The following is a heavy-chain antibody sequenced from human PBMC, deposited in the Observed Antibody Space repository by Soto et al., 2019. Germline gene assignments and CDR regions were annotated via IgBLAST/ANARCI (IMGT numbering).Heavy chain of an antibody. CDR1: GYTFTSYG. CDR3: ARIGPYYDFWSGYSDFDY. Sequence: ASVKVSGKASGYTFTSYGISWVRQAPGQGLEWMGWISAYNGNTNYAQKLQGRVTMTTDTSTSAAYMELRSLRSDDTAVYYCARIGPYYDFWSGYSDFDYWGQGTLVTVSS. D-gene: IGHD3-3*01. CDR2: ISAYNGNT. J-gene: IGHJ4*02. V-gene: IGHV1-18*01.